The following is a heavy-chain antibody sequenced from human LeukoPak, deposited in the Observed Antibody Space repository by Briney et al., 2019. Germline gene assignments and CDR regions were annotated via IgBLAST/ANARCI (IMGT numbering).Heavy chain of an antibody. Sequence: ASVKVSCKASGYTFSHHGISWVRQAPGQGLEWMGWISCYSGDTMYAQNVQGRVTMTTDTSTRTAYMELRSLRSDDTAMYYCARDPSNSSGYHAHFDSWGQGTLVTVSS. D-gene: IGHD3-22*01. V-gene: IGHV1-18*01. CDR3: ARDPSNSSGYHAHFDS. J-gene: IGHJ4*02. CDR1: GYTFSHHG. CDR2: ISCYSGDT.